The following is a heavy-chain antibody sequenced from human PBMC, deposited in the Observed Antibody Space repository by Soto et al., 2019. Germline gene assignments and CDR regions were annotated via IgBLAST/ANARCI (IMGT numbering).Heavy chain of an antibody. J-gene: IGHJ4*02. D-gene: IGHD2-21*01. V-gene: IGHV3-48*01. CDR3: ARGLGGDHFFGLE. Sequence: GGSLRLSCAASGFTFSSYSMNWVRQAPGKGLEWVSYISSSSSTIYYADSVKGRFTISRDNAKNSLYLQMNSLRAEDTAVYYCARGLGGDHFFGLEWGQGTLVTVS. CDR1: GFTFSSYS. CDR2: ISSSSSTI.